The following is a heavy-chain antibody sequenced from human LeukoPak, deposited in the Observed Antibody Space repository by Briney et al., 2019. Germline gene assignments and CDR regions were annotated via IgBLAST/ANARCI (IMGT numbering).Heavy chain of an antibody. CDR1: GGTFSSYA. V-gene: IGHV1-69*01. CDR3: ARAHVQLWLHEPFDY. Sequence: SVKVSCKASGGTFSSYAISWVRQAPGQGLEWMGGIIPIFGTANYAQKFQGRVTITADESTSTAYMALSSVRSEDTAVYYCARAHVQLWLHEPFDYWGQGTLVTVSS. CDR2: IIPIFGTA. J-gene: IGHJ4*02. D-gene: IGHD5-18*01.